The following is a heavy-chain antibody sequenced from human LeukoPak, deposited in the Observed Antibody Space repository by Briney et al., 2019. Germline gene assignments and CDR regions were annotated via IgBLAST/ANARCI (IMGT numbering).Heavy chain of an antibody. CDR3: ASVQGFWSSYSSY. D-gene: IGHD3-3*01. V-gene: IGHV3-30-3*01. CDR1: GFTLSSYA. J-gene: IGHJ4*02. CDR2: ISYDGSNK. Sequence: PGRSLRLSCAASGFTLSSYAMHWVRQTPGKGLEWVAVISYDGSNKYYADSVKGRFTISRDNSKNTLYLQMNSLRAEDTAVYYCASVQGFWSSYSSYWGQGALVTVSS.